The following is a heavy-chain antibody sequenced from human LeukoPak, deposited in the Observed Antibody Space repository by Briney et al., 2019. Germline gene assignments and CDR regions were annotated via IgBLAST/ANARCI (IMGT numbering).Heavy chain of an antibody. Sequence: PGGSLSLSCAASGFTFSSYWMSWVRQAPGKGLEWVANIKQDGSEKYYVDSVKGRFTISRDNAKNSLYLQMNSLRAEDTAVYYCARDVYCSGGSCFASTPRFDYWGQGTLVTVSS. J-gene: IGHJ4*02. V-gene: IGHV3-7*01. D-gene: IGHD2-15*01. CDR1: GFTFSSYW. CDR2: IKQDGSEK. CDR3: ARDVYCSGGSCFASTPRFDY.